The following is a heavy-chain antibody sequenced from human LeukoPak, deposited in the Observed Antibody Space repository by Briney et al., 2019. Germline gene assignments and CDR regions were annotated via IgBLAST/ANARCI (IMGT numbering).Heavy chain of an antibody. CDR3: ARTRYYYNSRSYGAPYYFDY. CDR2: IYYSGST. CDR1: GGSISSNSYY. Sequence: SETLSLTCAVSGGSISSNSYYWGWIRQPPGKGLEWIGSIYYSGSTYYDPSLKSRVTITVNTSKNQFSLKLSSVTAADTAVYYCARTRYYYNSRSYGAPYYFDYWGQGTLVTVSS. J-gene: IGHJ4*02. V-gene: IGHV4-39*01. D-gene: IGHD3-10*01.